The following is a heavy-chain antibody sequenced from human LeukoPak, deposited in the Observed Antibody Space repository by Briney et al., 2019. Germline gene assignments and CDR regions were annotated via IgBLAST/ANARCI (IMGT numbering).Heavy chain of an antibody. J-gene: IGHJ6*02. D-gene: IGHD4-23*01. V-gene: IGHV1-69*13. CDR2: IIPIFGTA. Sequence: SVKVSCKASGGTFSSYAISWVRQAPGQGLGWMGGIIPIFGTANYAQKFQGRVTITADESTSTAYMELSSLRSEDTAVYYCARGGGGNNDYYYYYGMDVWGQGTTVTVSS. CDR3: ARGGGGNNDYYYYYGMDV. CDR1: GGTFSSYA.